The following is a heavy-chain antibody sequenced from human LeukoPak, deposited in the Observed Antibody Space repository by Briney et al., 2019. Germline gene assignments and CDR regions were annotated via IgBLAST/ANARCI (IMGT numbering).Heavy chain of an antibody. CDR2: IWYDGSNK. CDR1: GFTFSSYG. V-gene: IGHV3-33*01. D-gene: IGHD3-22*01. J-gene: IGHJ6*02. Sequence: RTGGSLRLSCAASGFTFSSYGMHWVRQAPGKGLEWVAVIWYDGSNKYYADSVKGRFTISRDNSKNTLYLQMNSLRAEDTAVYYCARDRDYDSSGYYSSYYYGMDVWGQGTTVTVSS. CDR3: ARDRDYDSSGYYSSYYYGMDV.